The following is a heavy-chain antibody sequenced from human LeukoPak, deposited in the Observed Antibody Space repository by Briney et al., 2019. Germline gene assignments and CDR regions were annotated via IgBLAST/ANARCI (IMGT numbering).Heavy chain of an antibody. CDR3: ARDLGYSSSSEPGTFDY. V-gene: IGHV1-46*01. Sequence: ASVKVSCKASGYTFTSYYMHWVRQAPGQGLEWMGIINPSGGSTSYAQKFQGRVTMTRDTSTSTVYMELSSLRSEDTAVYYCARDLGYSSSSEPGTFDYWGQGTLVTVSS. CDR1: GYTFTSYY. J-gene: IGHJ4*02. CDR2: INPSGGST. D-gene: IGHD6-6*01.